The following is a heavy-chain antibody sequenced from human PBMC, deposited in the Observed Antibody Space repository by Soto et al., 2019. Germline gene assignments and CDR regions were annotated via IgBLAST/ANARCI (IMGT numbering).Heavy chain of an antibody. J-gene: IGHJ6*02. CDR2: IIPIFGTA. Sequence: ASVKVSCKASGGTFSSYAISWVRQAPGQGLEWMGGIIPIFGTANYAQKFQGRVTITADESTSTAYMELSSLRSEDTAVYYCARGRISIHYYYYGMDVWGQGTTVTVSS. V-gene: IGHV1-69*13. CDR1: GGTFSSYA. CDR3: ARGRISIHYYYYGMDV.